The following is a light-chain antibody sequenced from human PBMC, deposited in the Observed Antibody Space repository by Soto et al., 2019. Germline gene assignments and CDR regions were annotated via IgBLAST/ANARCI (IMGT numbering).Light chain of an antibody. J-gene: IGLJ2*01. Sequence: QSVLTQPASVSGSPGQSITISCTGTSSDVGTYNLVSWYQQHPGNAPKLMIYEGNKRPSEVSNRFSGSKSGNTASLTISALQAEDEGDYYCSSYVGSGTYVVFGGGTKLTVL. CDR1: SSDVGTYNL. CDR2: EGN. CDR3: SSYVGSGTYVV. V-gene: IGLV2-23*01.